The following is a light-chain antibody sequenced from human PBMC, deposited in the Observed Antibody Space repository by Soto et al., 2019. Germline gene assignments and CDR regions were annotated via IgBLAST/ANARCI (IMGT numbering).Light chain of an antibody. CDR3: QQYGRSRT. J-gene: IGKJ1*01. Sequence: ETVLTQSPGTLSLSPGERATLSCRASQSVASNYLAWFQQKSGQAPRLLIYGASNRATGIPDRFSGSGSGTDFTLTISSLEPEDFAVYYCQQYGRSRTFGQGTKVEIK. CDR1: QSVASNY. CDR2: GAS. V-gene: IGKV3-20*01.